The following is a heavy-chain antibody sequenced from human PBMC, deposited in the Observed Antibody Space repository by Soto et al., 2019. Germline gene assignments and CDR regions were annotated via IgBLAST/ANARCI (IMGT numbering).Heavy chain of an antibody. D-gene: IGHD6-13*01. CDR3: AKNEQPPYYYYGLDV. J-gene: IGHJ6*02. CDR2: INPNISET. Sequence: KVYCKTSGDTFSFDTINWLRQENGQGLEWMGWINPNISETNYAQKFQGRVSMTIDTSTTTAYMELRSLTSDDTAVYYCAKNEQPPYYYYGLDVWGQGTKVTVSS. V-gene: IGHV1-18*01. CDR1: GDTFSFDT.